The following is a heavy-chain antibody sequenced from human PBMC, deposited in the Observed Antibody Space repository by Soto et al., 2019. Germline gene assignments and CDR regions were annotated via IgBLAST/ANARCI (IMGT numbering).Heavy chain of an antibody. CDR1: GYTLTELS. D-gene: IGHD3-3*01. CDR2: FDPEDGET. Sequence: ASVKVSCKVSGYTLTELSMHWVRQAPGEGLEWMGGFDPEDGETIYAQKFQGRVTMTEDTSTDTAYMELSSLRSEDTAVYYCATDIQDFWSGPTFYGMDVWGQGTTVTVSS. J-gene: IGHJ6*02. V-gene: IGHV1-24*01. CDR3: ATDIQDFWSGPTFYGMDV.